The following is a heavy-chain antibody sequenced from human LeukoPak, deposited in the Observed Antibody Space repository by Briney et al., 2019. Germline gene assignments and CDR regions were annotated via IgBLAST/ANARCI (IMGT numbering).Heavy chain of an antibody. J-gene: IGHJ6*02. CDR3: ARDTGTSVGMDV. CDR1: GCSISSGGYS. D-gene: IGHD1-1*01. CDR2: IYHSGST. Sequence: SQTLSLTCAVSGCSISSGGYSWSWIRQPPGKGLEWIGYIYHSGSTYYNPSLKSRVTISVDRSKTQFSLKLGSVTAADTAVYYCARDTGTSVGMDVWGQGTTVTVSS. V-gene: IGHV4-30-2*01.